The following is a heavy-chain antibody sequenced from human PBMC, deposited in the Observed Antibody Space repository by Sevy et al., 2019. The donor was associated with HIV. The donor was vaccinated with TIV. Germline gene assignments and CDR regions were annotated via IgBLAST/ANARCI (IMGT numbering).Heavy chain of an antibody. CDR2: ISAYNGNT. D-gene: IGHD2-2*01. CDR3: ARGGDIVLVPAAADY. J-gene: IGHJ4*02. CDR1: GYTFTSYG. V-gene: IGHV1-18*01. Sequence: ASVKVSCKASGYTFTSYGISWVRQAPGQGLEWMGWISAYNGNTNYAQKLQGRVTMTTDTSTSTAYMVLRSLRSDDTAVYYCARGGDIVLVPAAADYWGQGTLVTVSS.